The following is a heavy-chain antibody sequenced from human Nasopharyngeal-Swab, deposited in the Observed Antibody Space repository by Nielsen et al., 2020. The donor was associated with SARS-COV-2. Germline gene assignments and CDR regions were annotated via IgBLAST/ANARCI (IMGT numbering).Heavy chain of an antibody. Sequence: GGSLRLSCAASGFTFSSYGMHWVRQAPGKGLEWVAFIRYDGSNKYYADSVKGRFTISRDNSKNTLYLQTNSLKAEDTAVYYCAKDGAYDTMIVVVIKGPAFDIWGQGTMVTVSS. CDR1: GFTFSSYG. D-gene: IGHD3-22*01. V-gene: IGHV3-30*02. CDR2: IRYDGSNK. CDR3: AKDGAYDTMIVVVIKGPAFDI. J-gene: IGHJ3*02.